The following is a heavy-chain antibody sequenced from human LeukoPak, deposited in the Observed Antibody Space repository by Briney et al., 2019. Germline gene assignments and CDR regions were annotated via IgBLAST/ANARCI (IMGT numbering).Heavy chain of an antibody. CDR3: AKSNGYGLVDI. D-gene: IGHD3-10*01. CDR1: GYSISSGYY. J-gene: IGHJ3*02. V-gene: IGHV4-38-2*02. CDR2: IYHSGST. Sequence: SETLSLTCTVSGYSISSGYYWGWIRPPPGKGLEWIGSIYHSGSTYYNPSLKSRVTISINTSKNQFSLKLTSVTAADTAVYYCAKSNGYGLVDIWGQGTMVTVSS.